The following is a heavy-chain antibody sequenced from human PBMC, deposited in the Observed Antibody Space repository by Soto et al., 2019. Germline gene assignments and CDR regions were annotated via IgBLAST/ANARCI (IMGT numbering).Heavy chain of an antibody. Sequence: SETLSLTCTVSGGSISSGDYYWSWIRQPPGKGLEWIGYIYYSGSTYYNPSLKSRVTISVDTSKNQFSLTLTSVTAADTAVYYCAREDSYGWSGESLDVWGQGTTVTVSS. J-gene: IGHJ6*02. D-gene: IGHD6-19*01. V-gene: IGHV4-30-4*01. CDR1: GGSISSGDYY. CDR3: AREDSYGWSGESLDV. CDR2: IYYSGST.